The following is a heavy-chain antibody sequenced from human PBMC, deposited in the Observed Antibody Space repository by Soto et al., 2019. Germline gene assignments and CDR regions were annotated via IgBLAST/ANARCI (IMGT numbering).Heavy chain of an antibody. CDR3: AREGMFGVVIMAYYFDY. D-gene: IGHD3-3*01. Sequence: GGSLRLSCAASGFPFRTYSMNWVRQAPGKGLEWVSYIVCGSSYIYYEDSVKGRFTVSRENVKDSLYLQMNSLRAEDTAVYYCAREGMFGVVIMAYYFDYWGLGTLVTVSS. CDR2: IVCGSSYI. CDR1: GFPFRTYS. J-gene: IGHJ4*02. V-gene: IGHV3-21*01.